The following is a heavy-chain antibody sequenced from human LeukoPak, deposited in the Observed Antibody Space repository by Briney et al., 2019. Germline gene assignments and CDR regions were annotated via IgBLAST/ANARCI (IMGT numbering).Heavy chain of an antibody. CDR1: GFTFSSYD. CDR3: ANRRLGRGAFDI. J-gene: IGHJ3*02. D-gene: IGHD7-27*01. CDR2: IRGSDEST. Sequence: SGGSLRLSCAASGFTFSSYDMSWIRQAPGKGLEWVSEIRGSDESTKHVDSVKGRFTISRDNSKNTLYLLLNSLRVDDTRVYYCANRRLGRGAFDIWGQGTMVTVSS. V-gene: IGHV3-23*01.